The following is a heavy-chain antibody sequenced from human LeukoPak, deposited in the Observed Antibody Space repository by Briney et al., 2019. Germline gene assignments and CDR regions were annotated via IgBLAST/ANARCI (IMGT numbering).Heavy chain of an antibody. D-gene: IGHD3-10*01. V-gene: IGHV1-2*02. CDR3: ARVILSGSYYFES. J-gene: IGHJ4*02. CDR1: EYTFSVYH. Sequence: GASVKVSCKASEYTFSVYHIHWVRLAPGQGLEWMAWINPNSGDTNYAQKFRGRVTMTRDTSISTAYMDLSRLTSDDTAVYYCARVILSGSYYFESWGQGTLVTVSS. CDR2: INPNSGDT.